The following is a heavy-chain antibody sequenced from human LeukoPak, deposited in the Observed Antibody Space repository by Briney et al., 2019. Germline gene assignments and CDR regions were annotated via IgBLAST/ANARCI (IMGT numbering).Heavy chain of an antibody. CDR3: AREGARYSGYDS. Sequence: SETLSLTCTVSGGSISSGSYYRSWIRQPAGKGLEWIGRIYTSGSTNYNPSLKSRVTISVDTSKNQLSLKLSSVTAADTAVYYCAREGARYSGYDSWGQGTLVTVSS. V-gene: IGHV4-61*02. J-gene: IGHJ4*02. CDR1: GGSISSGSYY. CDR2: IYTSGST. D-gene: IGHD5-12*01.